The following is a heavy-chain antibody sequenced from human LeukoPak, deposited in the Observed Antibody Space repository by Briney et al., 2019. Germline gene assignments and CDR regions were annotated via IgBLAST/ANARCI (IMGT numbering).Heavy chain of an antibody. CDR2: IWYDGSKK. CDR3: ARLSPEIVVVTGTAAPDY. D-gene: IGHD2-21*02. V-gene: IGHV3-33*01. Sequence: SGGSLRLSCAASGFTFSSYGMHWVRHAPGKGLEWVAVIWYDGSKKYYADSVKGRFTISRDNSTKTVYLQLKNLKAEDTAVYDCARLSPEIVVVTGTAAPDYWGEGTLVTVSS. J-gene: IGHJ4*02. CDR1: GFTFSSYG.